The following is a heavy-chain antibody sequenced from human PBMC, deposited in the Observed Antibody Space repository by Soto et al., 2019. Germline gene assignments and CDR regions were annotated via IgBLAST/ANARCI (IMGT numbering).Heavy chain of an antibody. CDR2: TKSKTDGGTT. CDR1: GFTFSNAW. D-gene: IGHD2-15*01. J-gene: IGHJ6*02. Sequence: GGSLRLSCAASGFTFSNAWMSWVRQAPGKGLEWVGRTKSKTDGGTTDYAAPVKGRFTISRDDSKNTLYLQMNSLKTEDTAVYYCTTDFSGDYYYYGMDVWGQGTTVTVSS. V-gene: IGHV3-15*01. CDR3: TTDFSGDYYYYGMDV.